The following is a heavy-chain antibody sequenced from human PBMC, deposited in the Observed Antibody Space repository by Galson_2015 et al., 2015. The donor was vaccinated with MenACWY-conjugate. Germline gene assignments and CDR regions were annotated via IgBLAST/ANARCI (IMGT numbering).Heavy chain of an antibody. V-gene: IGHV5-51*01. CDR1: GYSFTSYW. Sequence: QSGAEVKKPGESLKISCKGSGYSFTSYWIGWVRQMPGKGLEWMGIFYPRDSDSRYSPSFQGQVTISVDKSINTAYLQWSSLEASDTAIYYCARQSQYYYGSGSYSPLGYYFDSWGQGTLVTVSS. CDR2: FYPRDSDS. CDR3: ARQSQYYYGSGSYSPLGYYFDS. D-gene: IGHD3-10*01. J-gene: IGHJ4*02.